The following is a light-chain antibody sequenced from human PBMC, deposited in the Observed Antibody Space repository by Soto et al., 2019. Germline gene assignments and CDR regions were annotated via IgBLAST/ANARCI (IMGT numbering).Light chain of an antibody. Sequence: DVQVTQSPSTLSASVGDRVSITCRASQNINSWLAWYQQRPGKAPKLLIHKASILQSGAPSRFSGSESGTEFTLTISSLQPDDFATYYCQQYNSISGTFGQGIKVESK. CDR3: QQYNSISGT. J-gene: IGKJ1*01. CDR1: QNINSW. V-gene: IGKV1-5*03. CDR2: KAS.